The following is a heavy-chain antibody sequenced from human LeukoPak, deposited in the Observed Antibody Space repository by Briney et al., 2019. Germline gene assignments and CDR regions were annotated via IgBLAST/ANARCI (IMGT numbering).Heavy chain of an antibody. V-gene: IGHV1-69*05. Sequence: ASVKVSCKASGGTFSSYAISLVRQAPGQGLEWMGRIIPIFGTANYAQKFQGRVTITTDESTSTAYMELSSLRSEDTAAYYCAREYYYDSPHCCGQGTLVTVSS. D-gene: IGHD3-22*01. J-gene: IGHJ4*02. CDR2: IIPIFGTA. CDR1: GGTFSSYA. CDR3: AREYYYDSPHC.